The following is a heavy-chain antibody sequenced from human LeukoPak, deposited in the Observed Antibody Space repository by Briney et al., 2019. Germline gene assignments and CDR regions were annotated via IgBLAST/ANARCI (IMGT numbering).Heavy chain of an antibody. V-gene: IGHV1-46*01. CDR3: ARQKNDYGDYPDGFDV. CDR2: INPSGGST. D-gene: IGHD4-17*01. J-gene: IGHJ3*01. CDR1: GYIFTSYY. Sequence: ASVKVSCKPSGYIFTSYYIHWVRQAPGQGLEWMGIINPSGGSTRYAQKFQGRVTMTRDTSTSTVYMELSSLRSEDTAAYYCARQKNDYGDYPDGFDVWGQGTMVTISS.